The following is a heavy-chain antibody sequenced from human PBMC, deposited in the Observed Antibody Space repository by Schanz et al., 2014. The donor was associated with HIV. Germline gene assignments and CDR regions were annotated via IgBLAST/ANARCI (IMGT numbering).Heavy chain of an antibody. CDR1: GGTFMTYA. J-gene: IGHJ4*02. V-gene: IGHV1-18*01. CDR3: ARGLVGGGF. CDR2: ISAYNGNT. D-gene: IGHD1-26*01. Sequence: QVQLVQSGAEVKKPGASVKVSCKASGGTFMTYAISWVRQAPGQGLEWMGWISAYNGNTNYAPKFQGRVTMTRDTSTTTVYMELRSLRSDDRAVYYCARGLVGGGFWGQGTLVTVSS.